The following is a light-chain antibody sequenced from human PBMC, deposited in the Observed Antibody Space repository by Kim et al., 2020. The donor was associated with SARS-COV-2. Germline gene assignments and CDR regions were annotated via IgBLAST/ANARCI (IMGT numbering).Light chain of an antibody. Sequence: GDRVTITCRASQDIGNALGWYQQKPGRAPKRLIYITSSLQSGVPSRFSGSGSGTEFTLIISSLQPEDFATYYCLQHDSYPQTFGQGTKVDI. J-gene: IGKJ1*01. V-gene: IGKV1-17*01. CDR2: ITS. CDR1: QDIGNA. CDR3: LQHDSYPQT.